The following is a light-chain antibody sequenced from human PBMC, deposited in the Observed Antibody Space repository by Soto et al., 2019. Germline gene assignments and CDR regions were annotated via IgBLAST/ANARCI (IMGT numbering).Light chain of an antibody. CDR1: QSVSSN. Sequence: EIVMTQSPATLSVSPGERATLSCRASQSVSSNLAWYQQKPGQAPRLLIYGASTRATGIPARFSGSGSGTEFTLTISSLHSEDFAVYYCQQYNNWGYTFGQWTKLEIK. J-gene: IGKJ2*01. CDR3: QQYNNWGYT. V-gene: IGKV3-15*01. CDR2: GAS.